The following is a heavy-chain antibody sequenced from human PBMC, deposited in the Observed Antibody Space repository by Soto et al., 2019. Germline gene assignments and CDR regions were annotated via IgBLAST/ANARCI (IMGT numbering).Heavy chain of an antibody. CDR2: IYYSGTT. J-gene: IGHJ6*02. V-gene: IGHV4-31*03. D-gene: IGHD6-13*01. CDR3: EGVPGGGIQGLITPWYNFVMDV. CDR1: GASISSGGYY. Sequence: QVQLQESGPGMVKPSQTLSLTCTVSGASISSGGYYWNWIRKHPGQGLEWIGYIYYSGTTYYNPSNQSRMSISGDKSKNQFSFRLSFLEATDTAMYYCEGVPGGGIQGLITPWYNFVMDVWGQGTTVPVSS.